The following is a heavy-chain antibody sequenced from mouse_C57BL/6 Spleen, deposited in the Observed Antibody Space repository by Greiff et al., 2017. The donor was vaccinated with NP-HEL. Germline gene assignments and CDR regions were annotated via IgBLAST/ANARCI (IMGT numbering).Heavy chain of an antibody. J-gene: IGHJ1*03. CDR3: ARHAYGSSYEYFDV. Sequence: VHLVESGGDLVKPGGSLKLSCAASGFTFSRYGMSWVRQTPDKRLEWVATISSGGSYTYYPDSVKGRFTISRDNAKNTLYLQMSSLKSEDTAMYYCARHAYGSSYEYFDVWGTGTTVTVSS. V-gene: IGHV5-6*01. D-gene: IGHD1-1*01. CDR1: GFTFSRYG. CDR2: ISSGGSYT.